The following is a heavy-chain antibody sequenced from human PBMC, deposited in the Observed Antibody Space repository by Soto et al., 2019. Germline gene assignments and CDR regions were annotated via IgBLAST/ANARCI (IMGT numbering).Heavy chain of an antibody. CDR2: IYYSGST. D-gene: IGHD5-12*01. CDR3: ARDRGGYDSPDAFDI. Sequence: QVQLQESGPGLVKPSQTLSLTCTVSGGSISSGGYYWSWIRQHPGKALEGIGYIYYSGSTYYNPSLKSRVTISVDTSKNQFSLKLSSVTAADTAVYYCARDRGGYDSPDAFDIWGQGTMVTVSS. CDR1: GGSISSGGYY. V-gene: IGHV4-31*03. J-gene: IGHJ3*02.